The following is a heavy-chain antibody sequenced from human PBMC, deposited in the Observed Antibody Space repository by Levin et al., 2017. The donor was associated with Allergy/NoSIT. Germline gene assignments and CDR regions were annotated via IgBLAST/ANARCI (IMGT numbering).Heavy chain of an antibody. CDR1: GGSISSGSYY. V-gene: IGHV4-61*02. CDR3: ARALAEYYYYYYMDV. D-gene: IGHD6-19*01. J-gene: IGHJ6*03. CDR2: IYTSGST. Sequence: SQTLSLTCTVSGGSISSGSYYWSWIRQPAGKGLEWIGRIYTSGSTNYNPSLKSRVTISVDTSKNQFSLKLSSVTAADTAVYYCARALAEYYYYYYMDVWGKGTTVTVSS.